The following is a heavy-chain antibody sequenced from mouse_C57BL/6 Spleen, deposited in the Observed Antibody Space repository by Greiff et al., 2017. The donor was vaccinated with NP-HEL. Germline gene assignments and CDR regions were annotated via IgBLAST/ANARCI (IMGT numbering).Heavy chain of an antibody. D-gene: IGHD2-4*01. V-gene: IGHV1-55*01. Sequence: VQLQQPGAELVKPGASVKMSCKASGYTFTSYWITWVKQRPGQGLEWIGDIYPGSGSTNYNEKFKSKATLTVDTSSSTAYMQLSSLTSEDSAVYYCATIYYDYDDGLGVWGTGTTVTVSS. CDR3: ATIYYDYDDGLGV. CDR1: GYTFTSYW. CDR2: IYPGSGST. J-gene: IGHJ1*03.